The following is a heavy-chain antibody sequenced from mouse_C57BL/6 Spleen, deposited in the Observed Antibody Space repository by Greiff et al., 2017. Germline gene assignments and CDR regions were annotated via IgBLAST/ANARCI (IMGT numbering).Heavy chain of an antibody. CDR2: ISSGSSTI. J-gene: IGHJ2*01. CDR1: GFTFSDYG. CDR3: ATRHYFDY. Sequence: EVKLMESGGGLVKPGGSLKLSCSASGFTFSDYGMHWVRQAPEKGLEWVAYISSGSSTIYYADTVKGRFTISRDNAKNTLFLQMTSLRSEDTAMYYCATRHYFDYWGQGTTLTVSS. V-gene: IGHV5-17*01. D-gene: IGHD1-2*01.